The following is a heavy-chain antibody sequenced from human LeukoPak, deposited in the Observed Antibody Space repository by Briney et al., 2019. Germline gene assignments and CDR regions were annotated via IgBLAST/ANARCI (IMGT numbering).Heavy chain of an antibody. D-gene: IGHD2-15*01. CDR2: IYYSGST. J-gene: IGHJ5*02. CDR3: ARDFCSGGSCYXXXWFDP. CDR1: GGSISSGGYY. V-gene: IGHV4-31*03. Sequence: PSQTLSLTCTVSGGSISSGGYYWSWIRQHPGKGLEWIGYIYYSGSTYYNPSLKSRVTISVDTSKNQFSLKLSSVTAADTAVYYCARDFCSGGSCYXXXWFDPWGQGXLVTVS.